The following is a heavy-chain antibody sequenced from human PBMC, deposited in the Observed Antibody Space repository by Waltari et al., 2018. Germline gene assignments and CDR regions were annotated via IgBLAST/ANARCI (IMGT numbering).Heavy chain of an antibody. Sequence: QVQLVQSGAEVKKPGASVKVSCKASGYTFTSYGISWVRQAPGQGLEWMGWISAYNGNTNYAQKLQGRVTMTTYTSTSTAYMELRSLRSDDTAVYYCARVVVVVVAATIRHATDDYWGQGTLVTVSS. D-gene: IGHD2-15*01. CDR3: ARVVVVVVAATIRHATDDY. CDR1: GYTFTSYG. CDR2: ISAYNGNT. J-gene: IGHJ4*02. V-gene: IGHV1-18*01.